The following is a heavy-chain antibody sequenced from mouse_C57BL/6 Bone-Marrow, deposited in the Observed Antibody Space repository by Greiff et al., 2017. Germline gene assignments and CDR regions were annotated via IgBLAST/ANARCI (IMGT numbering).Heavy chain of an antibody. D-gene: IGHD2-5*01. V-gene: IGHV1-39*01. J-gene: IGHJ1*03. CDR2: INPNYGTT. CDR3: ARAGYYSNYDWYFDV. Sequence: VQLQQSGPELVKPGASVKISCKASGYSFTDYNMNWVKQSHGKSLEWIGVINPNYGTTSYNQKFKGKATLTVDQSSSTAYMQLNSLTSEDSAVYDCARAGYYSNYDWYFDVWGTGTTVTVSS. CDR1: GYSFTDYN.